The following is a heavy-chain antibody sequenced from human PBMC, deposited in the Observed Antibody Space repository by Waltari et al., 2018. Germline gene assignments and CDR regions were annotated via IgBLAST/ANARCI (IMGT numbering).Heavy chain of an antibody. V-gene: IGHV4-34*02. J-gene: IGHJ2*01. Sequence: QVQLQQWGAGLVKPSETLSLTCAFYGGSFTTYYWSWIRQSPGKGLEWIGQSRHGGSAYYNPSLKSRVTMSLDTSKNQLSLKMTSVTAADTAVYYCARHGGYAQDLWGRGTLVTVSS. D-gene: IGHD5-12*01. CDR3: ARHGGYAQDL. CDR1: GGSFTTYY. CDR2: SRHGGSA.